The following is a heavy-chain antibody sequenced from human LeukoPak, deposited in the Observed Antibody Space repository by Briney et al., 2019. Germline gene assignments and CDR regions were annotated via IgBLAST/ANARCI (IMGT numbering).Heavy chain of an antibody. V-gene: IGHV4-59*08. D-gene: IGHD4-17*01. J-gene: IGHJ6*02. Sequence: PSETLSLTCTVSGGSISSYYWSWIRQPPGKGLEWIGYIYYSGSTNYNPSLKSRVTISVDTSKNQFSLKLSSVTAADTAVYYCARHRSTVTTRGGDYYYYGMDVWGQGTTVTVSS. CDR1: GGSISSYY. CDR2: IYYSGST. CDR3: ARHRSTVTTRGGDYYYYGMDV.